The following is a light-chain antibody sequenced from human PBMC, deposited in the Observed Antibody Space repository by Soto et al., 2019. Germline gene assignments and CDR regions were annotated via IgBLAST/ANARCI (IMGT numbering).Light chain of an antibody. Sequence: QSVLTQPRSGSGSPGQSVTISCTGTSSDVGVYNYVSWYQQHPGKAPKLMIYDVTKRPSGVPDRFSGSKSANTASLTISGLQTEDEADYYCCSYAGSYTFVFGHGTKVIVL. CDR2: DVT. J-gene: IGLJ1*01. CDR3: CSYAGSYTFV. CDR1: SSDVGVYNY. V-gene: IGLV2-11*01.